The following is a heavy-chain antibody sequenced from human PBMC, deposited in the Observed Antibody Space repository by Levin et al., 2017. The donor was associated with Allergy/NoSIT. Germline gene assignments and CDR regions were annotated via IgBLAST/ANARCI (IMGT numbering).Heavy chain of an antibody. J-gene: IGHJ4*02. D-gene: IGHD2-15*01. V-gene: IGHV5-10-1*01. CDR3: ARILWGRGGPPDF. CDR2: IDPSDSYT. CDR1: GYSFTSHY. Sequence: GESLKISCKGSGYSFTSHYITWVRQMPEKGLEWMGKIDPSDSYTKYSPSFQGHVTFSANKSISTAYLQWSSLKASDTALYYCARILWGRGGPPDFWGQGTLVTVSS.